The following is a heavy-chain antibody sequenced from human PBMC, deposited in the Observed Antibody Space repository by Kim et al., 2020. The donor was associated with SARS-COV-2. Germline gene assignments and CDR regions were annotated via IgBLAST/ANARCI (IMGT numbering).Heavy chain of an antibody. CDR2: IKSKTAGGTT. J-gene: IGHJ4*02. V-gene: IGHV3-15*01. Sequence: GGSLRLSCAASGFTFSNAYMSWVRQAPGKGLEWVGRIKSKTAGGTTEYAAPVKGRFTISRDDSINTLYLQMNSLKTEDTAVYYWTTELTWDPIDFDYWGQGTLVTVSS. CDR1: GFTFSNAY. CDR3: TTELTWDPIDFDY. D-gene: IGHD1-26*01.